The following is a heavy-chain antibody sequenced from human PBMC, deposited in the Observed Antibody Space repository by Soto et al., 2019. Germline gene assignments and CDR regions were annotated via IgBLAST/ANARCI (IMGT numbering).Heavy chain of an antibody. CDR1: GYSFTSYW. V-gene: IGHV5-10-1*01. Sequence: GESLKISCKGSGYSFTSYWISWVRQMPGKGLEWMGRIDPSDSYTNYSPSFQGHVTISADKSISTAYLQWSSLKASDTAMYYCARHPVSALRFLEWLFDYWGQGTLVTVSS. J-gene: IGHJ4*02. D-gene: IGHD3-3*01. CDR2: IDPSDSYT. CDR3: ARHPVSALRFLEWLFDY.